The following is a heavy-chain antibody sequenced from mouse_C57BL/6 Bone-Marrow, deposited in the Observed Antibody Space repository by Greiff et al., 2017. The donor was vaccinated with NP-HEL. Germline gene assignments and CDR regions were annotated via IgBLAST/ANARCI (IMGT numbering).Heavy chain of an antibody. J-gene: IGHJ4*01. V-gene: IGHV1-61*01. D-gene: IGHD1-1*02. CDR2: IYPSDSET. Sequence: QVQLQQPGAELVRPGSSVKLSCKASGYTFTSYWMDWVKQRPGQGLEWIGNIYPSDSETHYNQKFKDKATLTVDTSSSTAYMQLSSLTSEDSAVYYCARSGYYDAMDYWGQGTSVTVSS. CDR1: GYTFTSYW. CDR3: ARSGYYDAMDY.